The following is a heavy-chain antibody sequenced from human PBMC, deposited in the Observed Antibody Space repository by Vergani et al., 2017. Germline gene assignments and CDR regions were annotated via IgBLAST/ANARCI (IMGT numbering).Heavy chain of an antibody. CDR3: ARGTYYYDRSDTAHWFDP. CDR2: IHHSGTT. Sequence: QVQLQESGPGLVKPPGTLSLTCAVSGGSISGTNWWSWVRQSPGKGLEWMGSIHHSGTTHYKPSLKSRLTISLDVSKNQFSLRLTSVTAADTAVYYCARGTYYYDRSDTAHWFDPWGQGALVIVSS. J-gene: IGHJ5*02. CDR1: GGSISGTNW. D-gene: IGHD3-22*01. V-gene: IGHV4-4*03.